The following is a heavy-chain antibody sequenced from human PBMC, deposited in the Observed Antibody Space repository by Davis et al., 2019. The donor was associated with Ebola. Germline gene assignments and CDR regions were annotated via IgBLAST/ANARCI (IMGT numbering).Heavy chain of an antibody. D-gene: IGHD1-26*01. J-gene: IGHJ4*02. CDR1: GFTFDDYA. CDR3: AKDSRWELHGLFDY. Sequence: SLKISCAASGFTFDDYAMHWVRQAPGKGLEWVSVISWNSGSIGYADSVKGRFTISRDNAKNSLYLQMNSLRAEDTALYYCAKDSRWELHGLFDYWGQGTLVTVSS. V-gene: IGHV3-9*01. CDR2: ISWNSGSI.